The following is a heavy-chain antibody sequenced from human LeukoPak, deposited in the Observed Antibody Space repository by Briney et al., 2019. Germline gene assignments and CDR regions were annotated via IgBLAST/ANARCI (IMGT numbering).Heavy chain of an antibody. V-gene: IGHV3-23*01. CDR3: ARVPHYYDTSGYSYFDY. CDR2: ISASGGTR. CDR1: GFTFSSNA. J-gene: IGHJ4*02. D-gene: IGHD3-22*01. Sequence: GGSLRLSCAASGFTFSSNAMSWVRQAPGKGPEWLSCISASGGTRYYADSVKGRFTISKDNSKNALYLQMDSLRAEDTAVYYCARVPHYYDTSGYSYFDYWGQGSRVTVSS.